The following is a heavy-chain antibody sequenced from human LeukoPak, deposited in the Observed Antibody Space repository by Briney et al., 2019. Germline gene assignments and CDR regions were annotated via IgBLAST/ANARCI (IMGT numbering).Heavy chain of an antibody. CDR1: GYTFTSYD. V-gene: IGHV1-8*01. J-gene: IGHJ6*03. CDR2: MNPNSGNT. Sequence: ASVTVSCTASGYTFTSYDINWARQAPGQGLEWMGWMNPNSGNTGYAQKFQGRVTMTRNNYISTAYMELRSLRSDDTDVYYCARDTSGSSWYYYYYMDVWGKGTTVTVSS. D-gene: IGHD1-26*01. CDR3: ARDTSGSSWYYYYYMDV.